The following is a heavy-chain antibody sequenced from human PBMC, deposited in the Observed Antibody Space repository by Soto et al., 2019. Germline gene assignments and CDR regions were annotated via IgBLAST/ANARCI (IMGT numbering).Heavy chain of an antibody. CDR3: ARHKGGYYGRVDV. D-gene: IGHD3-16*01. J-gene: IGHJ6*02. CDR1: GGSISSNSYY. V-gene: IGHV4-39*01. Sequence: QLQLQESGPGLVKPSETLSLTCTVSGGSISSNSYYWAWIRQPPGKGLEWIGNIYYSGTTYYNPSLKSRVAISVDTSKNQFSLRLSSVTAADTAVYYCARHKGGYYGRVDVWGQGTTVTVSS. CDR2: IYYSGTT.